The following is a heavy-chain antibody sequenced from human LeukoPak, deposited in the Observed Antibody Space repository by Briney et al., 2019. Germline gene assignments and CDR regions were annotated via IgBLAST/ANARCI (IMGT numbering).Heavy chain of an antibody. CDR3: ARVITGGYYFDY. V-gene: IGHV3-53*01. CDR2: IYRGGST. CDR1: GFTVSSNY. J-gene: IGHJ4*02. Sequence: GGSLRLSCAACGFTVSSNYMNWVRQAPGKGLEWVSVIYRGGSTYYADSVKGRFTISRDNSKNTLYLQMNSLRAEDTAVYYCARVITGGYYFDYWGQGTLVTVSS. D-gene: IGHD7-27*01.